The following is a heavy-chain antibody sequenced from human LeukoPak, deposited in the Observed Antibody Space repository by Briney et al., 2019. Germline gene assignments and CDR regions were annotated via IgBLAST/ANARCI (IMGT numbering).Heavy chain of an antibody. CDR2: IYYSGST. Sequence: SQTLSLTCTVSGGSISSGVYYWSWIRQHPGKGLEGIGYIYYSGSTYYNPSLKSRVTISVDTSKNQFSLKLSSVTAADTAVYYCAREVTQYNWFDPWGQGTLVTVSS. CDR1: GGSISSGVYY. J-gene: IGHJ5*02. V-gene: IGHV4-31*03. CDR3: AREVTQYNWFDP. D-gene: IGHD2-21*02.